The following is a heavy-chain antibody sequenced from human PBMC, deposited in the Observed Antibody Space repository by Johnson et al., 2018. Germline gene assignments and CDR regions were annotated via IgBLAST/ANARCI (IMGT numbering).Heavy chain of an antibody. D-gene: IGHD2-8*01. J-gene: IGHJ3*02. CDR1: GFTFSTST. CDR2: ISYDGNSK. Sequence: QVQLVESGGGVVLPGKSLRLSCAASGFTFSTSTMHWVRQAPGKGLEWVAVISYDGNSKYYADSVKGRFTISRDNSQNTLFLQMNSLRAEDTAVYYCAREGDDVVRMVYASHAFDIWGKGTMVNVSS. V-gene: IGHV3-30-3*01. CDR3: AREGDDVVRMVYASHAFDI.